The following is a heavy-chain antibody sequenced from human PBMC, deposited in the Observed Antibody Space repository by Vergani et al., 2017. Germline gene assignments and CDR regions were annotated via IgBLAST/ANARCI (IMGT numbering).Heavy chain of an antibody. CDR2: ISSSSSTI. CDR1: GFTFSSYS. V-gene: IGHV3-48*01. CDR3: ARVLDYGDYERSLFADY. D-gene: IGHD4-17*01. Sequence: EVQLVESGGGLVQPGGSLRLSCAASGFTFSSYSMNWVRQAPGKGLEWVSYISSSSSTIYYADSVKGRFTISRDNAKNSLYLQMNSLRAEDTAVYYCARVLDYGDYERSLFADYGGQGTLVTVSS. J-gene: IGHJ4*02.